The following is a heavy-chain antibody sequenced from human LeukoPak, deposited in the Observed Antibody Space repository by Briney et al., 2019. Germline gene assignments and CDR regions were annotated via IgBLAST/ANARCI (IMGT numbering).Heavy chain of an antibody. CDR3: ARDGGPFDS. Sequence: GGSLRLSCAASRFTFRSYWMSWVRQAPGKGLEWVANIKQDGSERYYVDSVKGRFTISRDNAKNLVYLQLNSLRVEDTAVYYCARDGGPFDSWGQGTQVTVSS. CDR2: IKQDGSER. V-gene: IGHV3-7*03. CDR1: RFTFRSYW. D-gene: IGHD2-15*01. J-gene: IGHJ4*02.